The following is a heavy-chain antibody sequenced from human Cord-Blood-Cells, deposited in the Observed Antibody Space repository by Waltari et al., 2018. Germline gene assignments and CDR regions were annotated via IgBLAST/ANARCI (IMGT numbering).Heavy chain of an antibody. D-gene: IGHD1-1*01. CDR2: IKQDGSEK. CDR3: AGYAEYFQH. J-gene: IGHJ1*01. V-gene: IGHV3-7*01. CDR1: GFTFSSYW. Sequence: EVQLVESGGGLVQPGGSLRLSCAASGFTFSSYWMSWVRQAPGKGLEWGANIKQDGSEKYYVDSVKGRFTSSRDNAKNSLYLQMNSLRAEDTAVYYCAGYAEYFQHWGQGTLVTVSS.